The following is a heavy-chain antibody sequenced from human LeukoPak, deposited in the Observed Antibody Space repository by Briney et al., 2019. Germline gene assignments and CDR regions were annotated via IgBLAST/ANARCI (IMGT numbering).Heavy chain of an antibody. CDR3: AKVFGHYYGSGSRDPFDY. CDR1: GFTFSSYG. V-gene: IGHV3-30*02. Sequence: PGGSLRLSCAASGFTFSSYGMHWVRQAPGKGLEWVAFIRYDGSNKYYADSVKGRFTISRDNSKNTLYLQMNSLRAEDTAVYYCAKVFGHYYGSGSRDPFDYWGQGTLVTVSS. CDR2: IRYDGSNK. J-gene: IGHJ4*02. D-gene: IGHD3-10*01.